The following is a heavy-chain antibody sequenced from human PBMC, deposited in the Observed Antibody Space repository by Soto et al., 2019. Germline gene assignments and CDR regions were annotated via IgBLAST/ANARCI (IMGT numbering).Heavy chain of an antibody. V-gene: IGHV1-46*03. Sequence: ASVKVSCKTSGYHFTRYYIHWVRQAPGKGLEWMGIINPTGGRATYAQKFQGRVSMTRDTSTTTVYMELTGLKSEDTAVYFCSRDRCSSTSCYQDYWG. J-gene: IGHJ4*01. CDR3: SRDRCSSTSCYQDY. CDR2: INPTGGRA. D-gene: IGHD2-2*01. CDR1: GYHFTRYY.